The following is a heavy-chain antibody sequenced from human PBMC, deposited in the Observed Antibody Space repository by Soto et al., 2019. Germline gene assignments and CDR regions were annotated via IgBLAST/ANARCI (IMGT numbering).Heavy chain of an antibody. D-gene: IGHD3-10*01. CDR3: VRNIRYYGGDYYYGMDA. CDR2: IYWDDDE. Sequence: ITLKESGPTLVKPTQTLTLTCTFSGFSLNTGGVGVGWVRQPRGEAMEWLALIYWDDDERYRPSLRSRRNITKDTINKQVVLTMPNMDTEDTSTYYCVRNIRYYGGDYYYGMDAWGQGPTVPVSS. V-gene: IGHV2-5*02. J-gene: IGHJ6*02. CDR1: GFSLNTGGVG.